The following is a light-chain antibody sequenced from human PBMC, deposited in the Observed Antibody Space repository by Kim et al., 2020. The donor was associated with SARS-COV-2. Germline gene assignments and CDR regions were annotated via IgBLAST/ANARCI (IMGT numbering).Light chain of an antibody. J-gene: IGKJ1*01. CDR2: KAS. CDR3: QQYHSYWT. Sequence: DIQMTQSPSTLSASVGDRVTITCRASQSISTSLAWYQQKPGKAPKLLVSKASSLESGVPSRFSGSGSGTEFTLTISSLQPDDFATYYCQQYHSYWTFGQGTKVDIK. V-gene: IGKV1-5*03. CDR1: QSISTS.